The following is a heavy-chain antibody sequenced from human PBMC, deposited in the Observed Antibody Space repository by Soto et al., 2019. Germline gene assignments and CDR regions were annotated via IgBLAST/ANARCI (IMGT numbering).Heavy chain of an antibody. J-gene: IGHJ6*02. V-gene: IGHV4-59*01. CDR1: GGSIRSYY. CDR2: IYYSGDT. D-gene: IGHD4-17*01. CDR3: ARQITVNSYYYYGMDV. Sequence: SETLSLTCTVSGGSIRSYYWSWIRQPPGKGLEWIGYIYYSGDTNYNPSLKSRVTISVDTSKNQFSLKLSSVTAADTAVYYCARQITVNSYYYYGMDVWGQGTTVTVSS.